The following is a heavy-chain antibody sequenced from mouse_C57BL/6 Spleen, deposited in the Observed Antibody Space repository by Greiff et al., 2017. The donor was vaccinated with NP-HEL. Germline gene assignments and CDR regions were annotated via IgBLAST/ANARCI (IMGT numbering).Heavy chain of an antibody. CDR3: ARSGMVTTGYFDY. Sequence: VHLQQSGAELVRPGTSVKMSCKASGYTFTNYWIGWAKQRPGHGLEWIGDIYPGGGYTNYNEKFKGKATLTADKSSSTAYMQFSSLTSEDSAIDYCARSGMVTTGYFDYWGQGTTLTVSS. J-gene: IGHJ2*01. CDR1: GYTFTNYW. CDR2: IYPGGGYT. D-gene: IGHD2-2*01. V-gene: IGHV1-63*01.